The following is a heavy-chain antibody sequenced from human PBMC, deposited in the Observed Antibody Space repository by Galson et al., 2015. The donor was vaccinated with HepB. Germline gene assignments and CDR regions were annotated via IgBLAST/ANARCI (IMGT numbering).Heavy chain of an antibody. V-gene: IGHV1-69*04. J-gene: IGHJ6*03. CDR2: IIPILGIG. Sequence: SVKVSCKASGGTFNNYGVSWVRQAPGQGPEWMGRIIPILGIGNFAQKFQDRVTITADISTSTAYMELSSLRSEDTAVYYCATDRGCGGDCEVTDYYYYYMDVWGKGTTVTVSS. CDR1: GGTFNNYG. CDR3: ATDRGCGGDCEVTDYYYYYMDV. D-gene: IGHD2-21*01.